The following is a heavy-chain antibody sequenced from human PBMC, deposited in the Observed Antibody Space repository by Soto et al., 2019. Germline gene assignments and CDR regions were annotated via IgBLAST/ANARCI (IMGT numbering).Heavy chain of an antibody. J-gene: IGHJ6*02. Sequence: GGSLRLSCAASGFTFSNAWMSWVRQAPGKGLEWVGRIKSKTDGGTTDYAAPVKGRFTISRDDSKNTLYLQMNSLKTEDTAVYYCTTLLYDYVWGSYRLDYYYGMDVWGQGTTVTVSS. CDR2: IKSKTDGGTT. V-gene: IGHV3-15*01. CDR1: GFTFSNAW. CDR3: TTLLYDYVWGSYRLDYYYGMDV. D-gene: IGHD3-16*02.